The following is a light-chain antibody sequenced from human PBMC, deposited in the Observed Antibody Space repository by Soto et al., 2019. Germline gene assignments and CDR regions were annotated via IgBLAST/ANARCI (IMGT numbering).Light chain of an antibody. J-gene: IGKJ1*01. CDR1: QGISSA. Sequence: FSQSACSPSTAGVYILAITCRASQGISSALAWYQQKPGKAPKLLIYEASILQSGVPSRFSGCGSGTDFTLTSSSLQPVEFAPYYCQPYNSYSGSFGQGTKVDIK. V-gene: IGKV1-13*02. CDR2: EAS. CDR3: QPYNSYSGS.